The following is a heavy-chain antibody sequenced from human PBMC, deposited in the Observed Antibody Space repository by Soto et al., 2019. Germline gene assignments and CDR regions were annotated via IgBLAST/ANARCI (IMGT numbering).Heavy chain of an antibody. CDR2: IIPIFDIT. CDR3: ARQDEGGYSSNHHYYYALDV. J-gene: IGHJ6*02. Sequence: ASVKVSCKASGGTFRSYSISWVRQAPGQGLEWMGGIIPIFDITNYAQKFQGRVTITADESTSTAYMELSSLGSDDTAVYYCARQDEGGYSSNHHYYYALDVWGQGTTFTVSS. V-gene: IGHV1-69*13. CDR1: GGTFRSYS. D-gene: IGHD3-22*01.